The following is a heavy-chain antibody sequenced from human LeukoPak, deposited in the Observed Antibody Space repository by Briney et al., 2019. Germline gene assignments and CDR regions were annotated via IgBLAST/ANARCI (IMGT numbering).Heavy chain of an antibody. V-gene: IGHV3-9*03. J-gene: IGHJ4*02. CDR3: TRSTGWYNYFDY. CDR2: ITWNSGSI. D-gene: IGHD6-19*01. Sequence: SLRLSCAASGSTFDDYGMSWVRQAPGKGLEWVSGITWNSGSIAYADSVKGRFTISRDNARNSLYLQMNSLRVDDVAFYYCTRSTGWYNYFDYWGQGALVTVSS. CDR1: GSTFDDYG.